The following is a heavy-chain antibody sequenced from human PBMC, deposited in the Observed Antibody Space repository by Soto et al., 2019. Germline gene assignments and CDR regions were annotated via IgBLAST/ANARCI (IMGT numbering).Heavy chain of an antibody. CDR1: GYSFATSG. CDR3: ARAGQYYDASGYAD. J-gene: IGHJ4*02. Sequence: QVKLVQSETEVKKPGASIKVSCKASGYSFATSGMTWVRQAPEQGLEWMGWISVYNGNTNYDQKLQDRVTMTTDTSTNTAYLEVRNLRSDDTAVYYCARAGQYYDASGYADWGQGTLVTVSS. D-gene: IGHD3-22*01. V-gene: IGHV1-18*01. CDR2: ISVYNGNT.